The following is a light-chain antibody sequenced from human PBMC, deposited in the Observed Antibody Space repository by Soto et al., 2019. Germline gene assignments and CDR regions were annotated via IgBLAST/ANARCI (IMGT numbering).Light chain of an antibody. CDR1: SSDVGAYNY. J-gene: IGLJ3*02. Sequence: QSALTQPASVSGSPGQSVTISCTGTSSDVGAYNYVSWYQQYPGKVPKLMISEVSDRPSGVSNRFSGSKSGNTASLTISGLPAEDEAYYYCSSYTSSNTVVFGGGTKVTVL. CDR2: EVS. V-gene: IGLV2-14*01. CDR3: SSYTSSNTVV.